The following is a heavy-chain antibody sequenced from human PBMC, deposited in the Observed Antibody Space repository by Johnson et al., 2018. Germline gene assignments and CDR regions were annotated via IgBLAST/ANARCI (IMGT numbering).Heavy chain of an antibody. D-gene: IGHD2-15*01. Sequence: GGSLRLSCSASGFTFSIDGMSWVRQAPGKGLEWVSAISGSGGSPYYADSVKGRFTISIDNSKNTLYLQMHSLRAEDTAVYDCAKRPVVASDDYGMDVWGQGTTVTVSS. CDR1: GFTFSIDG. CDR2: ISGSGGSP. CDR3: AKRPVVASDDYGMDV. V-gene: IGHV3-23*01. J-gene: IGHJ6*02.